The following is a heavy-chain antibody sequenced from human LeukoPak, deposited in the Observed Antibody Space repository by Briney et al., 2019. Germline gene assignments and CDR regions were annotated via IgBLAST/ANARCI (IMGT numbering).Heavy chain of an antibody. CDR2: IYSGGST. Sequence: GGSLRLSCAASGFTVSSNYMSWVRQAPGKGLEWVSVIYSGGSTYYADSVKGRFTISRDNSKNTLYLQMNSLRAEDTAVYYCARRGVAYYDILTGLYYGMDVWGQGTTVTVSS. CDR1: GFTVSSNY. CDR3: ARRGVAYYDILTGLYYGMDV. J-gene: IGHJ6*02. V-gene: IGHV3-53*01. D-gene: IGHD3-9*01.